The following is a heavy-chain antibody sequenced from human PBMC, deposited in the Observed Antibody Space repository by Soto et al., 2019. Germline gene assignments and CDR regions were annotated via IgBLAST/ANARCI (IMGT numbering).Heavy chain of an antibody. Sequence: QVQLQQWGAGLLKPSETLSLTCAVYGGSFSGYYWSWIRQPPGKGLEWIGEINHSGSTNYNPSLKSRAPIPVDASKNQFSLKLSSVTAADTAVYYCARGYPRVWGSYYGMDVWGQGTTVTVSS. CDR1: GGSFSGYY. J-gene: IGHJ6*02. D-gene: IGHD3-16*01. CDR3: ARGYPRVWGSYYGMDV. CDR2: INHSGST. V-gene: IGHV4-34*01.